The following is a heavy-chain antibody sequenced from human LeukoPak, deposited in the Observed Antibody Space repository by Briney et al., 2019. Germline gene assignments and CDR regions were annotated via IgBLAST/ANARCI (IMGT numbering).Heavy chain of an antibody. CDR2: IYPSDSDT. Sequence: GESLKISCKGSGYSFTTYWIGWVPQMPGKGLEWMGIIYPSDSDTRYSPSFQGQVTISADKSISTAYLQWTSLKASDTAMYYCARPMVRGVITSPFDYWGQGTLVTVSS. D-gene: IGHD3-10*01. V-gene: IGHV5-51*01. J-gene: IGHJ4*02. CDR1: GYSFTTYW. CDR3: ARPMVRGVITSPFDY.